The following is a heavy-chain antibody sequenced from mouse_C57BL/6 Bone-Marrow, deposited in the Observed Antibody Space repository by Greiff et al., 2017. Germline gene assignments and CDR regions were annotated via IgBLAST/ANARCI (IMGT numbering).Heavy chain of an antibody. J-gene: IGHJ2*01. V-gene: IGHV1-69*01. CDR1: GYTFTSYW. D-gene: IGHD1-1*01. Sequence: VQLQQPGAELVMPGASVKLSCKASGYTFTSYWMHWVKQRPGQGLEWIGEIDPSDSYTNYNQKFKGKSTLTVDKSSSTAYMQLSILTSEDSAVSYCAREFDYNGGDDFDYWGQGTTLTVSS. CDR2: IDPSDSYT. CDR3: AREFDYNGGDDFDY.